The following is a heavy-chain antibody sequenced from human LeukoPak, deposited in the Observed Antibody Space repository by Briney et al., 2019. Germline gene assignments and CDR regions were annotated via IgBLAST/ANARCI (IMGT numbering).Heavy chain of an antibody. CDR1: GGSINSDY. Sequence: PSETLSVTCTVSGGSINSDYWRWIRQPPGKGLEWIGYIDYSGNTNYNPSLKSRVTISVDTSKNQLSLKLSSVTAADTAVYYCATSAGTIYTWFDPWGQGTLVTVSS. D-gene: IGHD1-1*01. CDR2: IDYSGNT. V-gene: IGHV4-59*01. CDR3: ATSAGTIYTWFDP. J-gene: IGHJ5*02.